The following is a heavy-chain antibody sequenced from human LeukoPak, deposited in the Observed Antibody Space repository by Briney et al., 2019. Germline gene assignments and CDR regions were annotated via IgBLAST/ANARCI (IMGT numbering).Heavy chain of an antibody. J-gene: IGHJ5*02. V-gene: IGHV3-53*04. CDR2: IYSGGST. CDR3: ARVASSGWYPNWFDP. D-gene: IGHD6-19*01. Sequence: GGSLRLSCAASGFTVSSNYMSWVRQAPGKGLEWVSVIYSGGSTYYADSVKGRFTISRHNSKNTLYLQMNSLRAEDTAVYYCARVASSGWYPNWFDPWGQGTLVTASS. CDR1: GFTVSSNY.